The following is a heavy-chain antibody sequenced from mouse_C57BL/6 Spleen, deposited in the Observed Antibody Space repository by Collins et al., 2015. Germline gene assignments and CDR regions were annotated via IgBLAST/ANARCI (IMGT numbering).Heavy chain of an antibody. Sequence: EVQLQQSGAELVRSGASVRLSCTASGFNIKDYYMHWVKQRPEQGLEWIGWIDPENGDTEYAPKFQGKATMTADTSSNTAYLQLSSLTSEDTAVYYCNAPTTAPLDYWGQGTTLTVSS. CDR2: IDPENGDT. J-gene: IGHJ2*01. D-gene: IGHD1-2*01. CDR3: NAPTTAPLDY. V-gene: IGHV14-4*02. CDR1: GFNIKDYY.